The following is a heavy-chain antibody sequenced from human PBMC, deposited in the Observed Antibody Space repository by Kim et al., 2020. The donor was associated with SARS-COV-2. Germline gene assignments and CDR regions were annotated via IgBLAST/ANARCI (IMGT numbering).Heavy chain of an antibody. D-gene: IGHD3-3*02. CDR3: ARDLPGYIGFLEWLHPDY. V-gene: IGHV1-18*04. J-gene: IGHJ4*02. Sequence: ASVKVSCKASGYTFTSYGISWVRQAPGQGLEWMGWISAYNGNTNYAQKLQGRVTMTTDTSTSTAYMELRSLRSDDTAVYYCARDLPGYIGFLEWLHPDYWGQGTLVTVSS. CDR2: ISAYNGNT. CDR1: GYTFTSYG.